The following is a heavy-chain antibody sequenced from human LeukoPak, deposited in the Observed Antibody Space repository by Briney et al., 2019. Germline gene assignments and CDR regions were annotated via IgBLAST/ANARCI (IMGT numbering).Heavy chain of an antibody. CDR2: ISYDGSNK. V-gene: IGHV3-30-3*01. D-gene: IGHD6-19*01. Sequence: GGSLRLSCAASGFTFSSYAMHWVRQAPGKGLEWVAVISYDGSNKYYADSVKGRFTISRDNSKNTLYLQMNSLRAEDTAVYYCAREEGGYSSGWYGYWGQGTLVTVPS. CDR1: GFTFSSYA. CDR3: AREEGGYSSGWYGY. J-gene: IGHJ4*02.